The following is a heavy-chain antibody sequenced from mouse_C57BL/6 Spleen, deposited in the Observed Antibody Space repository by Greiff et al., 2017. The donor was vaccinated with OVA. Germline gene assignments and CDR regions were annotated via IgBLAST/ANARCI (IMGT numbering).Heavy chain of an antibody. CDR1: GYTFTSYW. V-gene: IGHV1-61*01. Sequence: QVQLQQPGAELVRPGSSVKLSCKASGYTFTSYWMDWVKQRPGQGLEWIGNIYPSDSETHYNQKFKDKATLTVDKSSSTAYMQLSSLTSEDSAVYYWARIYYGMDYWGQGTSVTVSS. CDR2: IYPSDSET. CDR3: ARIYYGMDY. J-gene: IGHJ4*01.